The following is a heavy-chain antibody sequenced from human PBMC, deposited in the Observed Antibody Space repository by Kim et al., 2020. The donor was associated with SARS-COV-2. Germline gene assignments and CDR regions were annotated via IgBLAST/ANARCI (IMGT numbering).Heavy chain of an antibody. CDR3: ATIYGSGSYYRGIAPRGMDV. CDR2: FDPEDGET. J-gene: IGHJ6*02. Sequence: ASVKVSCKVSGYTLTELSMHWVRQAPGKGLEWMGGFDPEDGETIYAQKFQGRVTMTEDTSTDTAYMELSSLRSEDTAVYYCATIYGSGSYYRGIAPRGMDVWGQGTTVTVSS. D-gene: IGHD3-10*01. CDR1: GYTLTELS. V-gene: IGHV1-24*01.